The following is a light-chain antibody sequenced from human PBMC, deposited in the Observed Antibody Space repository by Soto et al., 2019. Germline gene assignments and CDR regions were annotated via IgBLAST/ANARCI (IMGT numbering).Light chain of an antibody. CDR3: QVWDSRTDHVV. J-gene: IGLJ2*01. Sequence: SYELTQPPSVSVAPGQTARIPCGGNNIGSKSVHWYQQRPGQAPVLVVYDESDRPSGIPERFSGSNSGNTAALIISRVEAGDEADYYWQVWDSRTDHVVFGGGTKVTVL. CDR2: DES. CDR1: NIGSKS. V-gene: IGLV3-21*02.